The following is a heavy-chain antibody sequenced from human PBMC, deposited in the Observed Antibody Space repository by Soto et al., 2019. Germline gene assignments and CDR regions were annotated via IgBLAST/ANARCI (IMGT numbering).Heavy chain of an antibody. D-gene: IGHD3-22*01. J-gene: IGHJ4*02. CDR2: ISAYNGNT. Sequence: QVQLVQSGAEVKEPGASVKVSCKASGYTFTSYGLNWVRQAPGQRLAWMGWISAYNGNTNYAQKFQGRATMTTDTSASTAYMELRSLRSDDTAVYYGARSGSSGYYLDYWGQGTLVTVSA. V-gene: IGHV1-18*01. CDR1: GYTFTSYG. CDR3: ARSGSSGYYLDY.